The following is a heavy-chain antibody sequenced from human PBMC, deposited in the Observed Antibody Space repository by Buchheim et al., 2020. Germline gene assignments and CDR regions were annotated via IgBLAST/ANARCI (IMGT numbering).Heavy chain of an antibody. CDR3: ARGVVRGVISY. CDR2: ISYDGSNK. D-gene: IGHD3-10*01. J-gene: IGHJ4*02. CDR1: GFTFSSYA. V-gene: IGHV3-30*04. Sequence: QVQLVKSGGGVVQPGRSLRLSCAASGFTFSSYAMHWVRQAPGKGLEWVAVISYDGSNKYYADSVKGRFTISRDNSKNTLYLQMNSLRAEDTAVYYCARGVVRGVISYWGQGTL.